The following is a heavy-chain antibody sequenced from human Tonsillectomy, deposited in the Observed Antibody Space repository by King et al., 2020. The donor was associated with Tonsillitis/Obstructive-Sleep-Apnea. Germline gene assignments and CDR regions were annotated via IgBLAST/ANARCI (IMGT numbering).Heavy chain of an antibody. CDR1: GGSISSYY. CDR3: ARDQCSSTSCYGNYYYMDV. CDR2: IFYIGST. J-gene: IGHJ6*03. D-gene: IGHD2-2*01. Sequence: MQLQESGPGLVKPSETLSLTCTVSGGSISSYYLSWLRQPPGKGLKWLGYIFYIGSTNYNPSLKSRVTISVDTSKNQFSLKLSSVIAADTAVYYCARDQCSSTSCYGNYYYMDVWGKGTTVTVSS. V-gene: IGHV4-59*01.